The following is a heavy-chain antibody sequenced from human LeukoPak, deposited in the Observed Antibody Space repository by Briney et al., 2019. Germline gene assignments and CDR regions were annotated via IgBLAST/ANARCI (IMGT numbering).Heavy chain of an antibody. D-gene: IGHD6-6*01. CDR1: GGSINNGGYY. J-gene: IGHJ4*02. CDR2: IYYSGST. CDR3: ARSGFRKYSSSSLFDY. V-gene: IGHV4-61*08. Sequence: SETLSLTCTVSGGSINNGGYYWSWIRQHPGKGLEWIGYIYYSGSTNYNPSLKSRVTISVDTSKNQFSLKLSSVTAADTAVYYCARSGFRKYSSSSLFDYWGQGTLVTVSS.